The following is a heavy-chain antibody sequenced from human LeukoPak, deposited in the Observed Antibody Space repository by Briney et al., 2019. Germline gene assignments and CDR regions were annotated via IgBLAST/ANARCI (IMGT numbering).Heavy chain of an antibody. V-gene: IGHV1-69*04. Sequence: SVKVSCKASGGTFSSYAISRVRQAPGQGLEWMGRIIPILGIANYAQKFQGRVTITADKSTSTAYMELSSLRSEDTAVYYCARDEVVVVAARYYYYGMDVWGKGTTVTVSS. CDR2: IIPILGIA. J-gene: IGHJ6*04. D-gene: IGHD2-15*01. CDR3: ARDEVVVVAARYYYYGMDV. CDR1: GGTFSSYA.